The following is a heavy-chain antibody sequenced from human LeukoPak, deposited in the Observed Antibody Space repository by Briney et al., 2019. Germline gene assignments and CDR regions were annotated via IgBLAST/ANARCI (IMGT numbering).Heavy chain of an antibody. CDR2: ISAYNGNT. V-gene: IGHV1-18*01. J-gene: IGHJ3*02. Sequence: EASVKVSCKASGYTFTSYGISWVRQAPGQGLEWMGWISAYNGNTNYAQKLQGRVTMTTDTSTSTAYMELRSLRSDDTAVYYCAGSIVVVGAFDIWGQGTMVTVSS. D-gene: IGHD2-2*01. CDR1: GYTFTSYG. CDR3: AGSIVVVGAFDI.